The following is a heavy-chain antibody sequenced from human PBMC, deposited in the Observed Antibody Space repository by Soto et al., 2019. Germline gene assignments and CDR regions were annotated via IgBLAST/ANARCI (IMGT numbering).Heavy chain of an antibody. D-gene: IGHD3-10*01. Sequence: QVQLVQSGAEVKKPGASVKVSCKASGYTFTSYGISWVRQAPGQGLEWMGWINPYNGNTNYAQKLQGRVTMTTDTATNTAYMELRSLRSNATAVYYCARDWLGIDYWGQGPLVTVSS. CDR3: ARDWLGIDY. V-gene: IGHV1-18*01. CDR1: GYTFTSYG. J-gene: IGHJ4*02. CDR2: INPYNGNT.